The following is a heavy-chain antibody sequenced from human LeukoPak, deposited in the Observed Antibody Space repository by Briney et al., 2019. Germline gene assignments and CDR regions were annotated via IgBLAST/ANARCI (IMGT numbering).Heavy chain of an antibody. CDR3: AKGIADIGGIDY. V-gene: IGHV3-30*02. CDR1: GFTFSNYG. Sequence: GGSLRLSCAASGFTFSNYGMHWVRQALGKGLEWVAFIRYDGSNKYYADSVKGRFTISRDNSKNTLYLQMNSLRAEDTAVYYCAKGIADIGGIDYWGQGTLVTVSS. J-gene: IGHJ4*02. D-gene: IGHD6-13*01. CDR2: IRYDGSNK.